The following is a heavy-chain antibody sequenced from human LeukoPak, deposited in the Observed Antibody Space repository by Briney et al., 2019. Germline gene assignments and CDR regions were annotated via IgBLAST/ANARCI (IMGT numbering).Heavy chain of an antibody. Sequence: KAGDSLQISSTGSGYRFTSYWIGWVRDMRGKRVEGMRIDYPGDSDSRYSPSFQGQVTISADKSLSTAYLQWSSLKASGTAIYYCARQPYGAWSYGMDVWGKGTTVTVSS. V-gene: IGHV5-51*01. J-gene: IGHJ6*04. CDR3: ARQPYGAWSYGMDV. CDR1: GYRFTSYW. D-gene: IGHD3-10*01. CDR2: DYPGDSDS.